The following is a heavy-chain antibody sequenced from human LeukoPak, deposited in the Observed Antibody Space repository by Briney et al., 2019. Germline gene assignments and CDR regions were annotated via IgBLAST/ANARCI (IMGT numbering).Heavy chain of an antibody. CDR2: IIPIFGTA. CDR3: ARPHEVYGDYWFDP. D-gene: IGHD4-17*01. CDR1: GGTFSSYA. V-gene: IGHV1-69*06. J-gene: IGHJ5*02. Sequence: GASVKVSCKASGGTFSSYAISWVRQAPGQGLEWMGGIIPIFGTANYAQKFQGRVTITADKSTSTAYMELSSLRSEDTAVYYCARPHEVYGDYWFDPWGQGTLVTVSS.